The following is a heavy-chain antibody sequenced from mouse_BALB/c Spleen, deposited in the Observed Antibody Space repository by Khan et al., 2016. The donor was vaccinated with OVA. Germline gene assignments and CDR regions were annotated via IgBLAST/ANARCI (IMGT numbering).Heavy chain of an antibody. CDR1: GYTFTSYT. CDR3: AREGAYYRSDGWFAY. J-gene: IGHJ3*01. Sequence: VQLQESGAELARPGASVKMSCKASGYTFTSYTMHWVKQRPGQGLEWIGYISPSSGYTNYNQKFKDKATLTADKSSSTAYMQLSSLTSDDSSVYYSAREGAYYRSDGWFAYWGQGTLVTVPA. CDR2: ISPSSGYT. V-gene: IGHV1-4*01. D-gene: IGHD2-14*01.